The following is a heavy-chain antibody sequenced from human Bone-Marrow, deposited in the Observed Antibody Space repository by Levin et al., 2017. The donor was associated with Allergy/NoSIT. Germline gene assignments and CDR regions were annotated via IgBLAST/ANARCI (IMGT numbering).Heavy chain of an antibody. CDR1: GFTFSSYG. D-gene: IGHD3-22*01. CDR3: ARDRGYYDSSGYYKLRVYYYYYGMDV. J-gene: IGHJ6*02. V-gene: IGHV3-33*01. CDR2: IWYDGSNK. Sequence: GESLKISCAASGFTFSSYGMHWVRQAPGKGLEWVAVIWYDGSNKYYADSVKGRFTISRDNSKNTLYLQMNSLRAEDTAVYYCARDRGYYDSSGYYKLRVYYYYYGMDVWGQGTTVTVSS.